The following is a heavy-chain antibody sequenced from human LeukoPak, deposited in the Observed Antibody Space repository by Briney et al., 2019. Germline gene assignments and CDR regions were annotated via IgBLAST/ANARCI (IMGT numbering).Heavy chain of an antibody. Sequence: GGSLRLSCAASGFTFSSYAMSWVRQAPGKGLEWVSSISSSSSYIYYADSVKGRFTISRDNAKNSLYLQMNSLRAEDTAVYYCASTLRFYFDYWGQGTLVTVSS. CDR3: ASTLRFYFDY. CDR1: GFTFSSYA. J-gene: IGHJ4*02. D-gene: IGHD5-12*01. CDR2: ISSSSSYI. V-gene: IGHV3-21*01.